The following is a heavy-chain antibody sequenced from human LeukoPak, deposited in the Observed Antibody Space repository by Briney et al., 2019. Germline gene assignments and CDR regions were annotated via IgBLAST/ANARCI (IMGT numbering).Heavy chain of an antibody. V-gene: IGHV3-9*01. CDR2: ISWNSGSI. CDR1: GFTFDDYA. D-gene: IGHD2-21*02. CDR3: AKGLGIVVVTAAFDI. Sequence: GGSLRLSCAASGFTFDDYAMHWVRQAPGKGLEWVSGISWNSGSIGYADSVKGRFTISRDNAKNSLYLQMNSLRAEDTALYYCAKGLGIVVVTAAFDIWGQGTMVTVSS. J-gene: IGHJ3*02.